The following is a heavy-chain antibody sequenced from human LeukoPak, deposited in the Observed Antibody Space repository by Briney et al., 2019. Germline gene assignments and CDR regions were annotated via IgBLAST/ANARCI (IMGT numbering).Heavy chain of an antibody. J-gene: IGHJ3*01. V-gene: IGHV3-7*01. CDR3: V. CDR1: GFTFSRYW. Sequence: GGSLRLSCAASGFTFSRYWMTWVRQAPGKGLEWVASIKQDGSKTYYLESVRGRFSISRDNAKNSLFLEVNSLRAEDTALYFDVWGQGTMIIVSA. CDR2: IKQDGSKT.